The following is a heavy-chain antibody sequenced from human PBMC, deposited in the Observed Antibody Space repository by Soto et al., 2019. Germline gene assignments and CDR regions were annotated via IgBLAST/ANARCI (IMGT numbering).Heavy chain of an antibody. Sequence: EVRLVESGGGLVQPGGSLRLSCAASGFTVSSNYMSWVRQAPGKGLEWVSVIYSGGSTYYADSVKGRFTISRHNSKNTLYLQMNSLRAEDTAVYYCARVGVATTRSFDYWGQGTLVTVSS. J-gene: IGHJ4*02. V-gene: IGHV3-53*04. D-gene: IGHD5-12*01. CDR2: IYSGGST. CDR1: GFTVSSNY. CDR3: ARVGVATTRSFDY.